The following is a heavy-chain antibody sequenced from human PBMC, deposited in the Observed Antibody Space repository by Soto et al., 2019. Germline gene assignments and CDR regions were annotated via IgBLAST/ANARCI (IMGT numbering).Heavy chain of an antibody. V-gene: IGHV4-39*01. CDR3: ARQGSLLWFGDLLPTYAFDI. D-gene: IGHD3-10*01. CDR1: GGSISSSSNY. Sequence: QLQLQESGPGLVKPSETLSLTCTVSGGSISSSSNYWGGIRQPSGRGLEWIGSIYYSGSTYYNPSLKSRVTISVDTSKNQFSLKLSSVTAADTAVYYCARQGSLLWFGDLLPTYAFDIWGQGTMVTVSS. J-gene: IGHJ3*02. CDR2: IYYSGST.